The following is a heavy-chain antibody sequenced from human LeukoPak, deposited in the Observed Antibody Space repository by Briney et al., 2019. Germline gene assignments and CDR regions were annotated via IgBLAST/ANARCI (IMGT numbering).Heavy chain of an antibody. CDR1: GFTFSSYW. J-gene: IGHJ4*02. Sequence: GRSLRLSCAASGFTFSSYWMSWVSQARGRGREWEANIKQDGSEKYYVDSVKGRLTISRDNAKNSLYLQMNSLRAEDTAVYYCARAYSSSWYWFDYWGQGTLVTVSS. D-gene: IGHD6-13*01. CDR2: IKQDGSEK. V-gene: IGHV3-7*01. CDR3: ARAYSSSWYWFDY.